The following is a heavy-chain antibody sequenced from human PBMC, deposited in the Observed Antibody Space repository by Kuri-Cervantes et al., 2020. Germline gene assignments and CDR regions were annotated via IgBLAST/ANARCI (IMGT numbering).Heavy chain of an antibody. Sequence: GGSLRLSCAASGFTFSSYWMSWVRQAPGKGLEWVANIKEDGSQKHYVDSVKGRFTISRDNAKNSLYLQMNSLRAEDTAVYYCARAWRSRIAFDIWGQGTMVTVSS. D-gene: IGHD5-24*01. J-gene: IGHJ3*02. CDR1: GFTFSSYW. CDR2: IKEDGSQK. V-gene: IGHV3-7*01. CDR3: ARAWRSRIAFDI.